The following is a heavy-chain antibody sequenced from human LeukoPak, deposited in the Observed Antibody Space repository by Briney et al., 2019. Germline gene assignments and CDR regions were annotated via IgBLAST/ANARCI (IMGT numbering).Heavy chain of an antibody. CDR1: GCTFNSYY. D-gene: IGHD5-24*01. CDR3: ARDRWLQDY. J-gene: IGHJ4*02. Sequence: ASVKVSCKASGCTFNSYYMHWVRQAPGQGLEWMGIINPIHGSTSYAQRFQGRVTMTRDKSTSTVYMELSSLRSEDTAMYYCARDRWLQDYWGQGTLVTVSS. CDR2: INPIHGST. V-gene: IGHV1-46*02.